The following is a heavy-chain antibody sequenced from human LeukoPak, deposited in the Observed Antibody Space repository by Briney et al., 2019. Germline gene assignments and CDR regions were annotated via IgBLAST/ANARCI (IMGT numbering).Heavy chain of an antibody. J-gene: IGHJ6*02. D-gene: IGHD1-1*01. CDR3: ARGRAYSYYYYGMDV. Sequence: ASVKVSCKASGYTFTSYGISWVRQAPGQGLEWMGWISAYNGNTNYAQKFQGRVTMTRDTSISTAYMELSRLRSDDTAVYYCARGRAYSYYYYGMDVWGQGTTVTVSS. V-gene: IGHV1-18*01. CDR2: ISAYNGNT. CDR1: GYTFTSYG.